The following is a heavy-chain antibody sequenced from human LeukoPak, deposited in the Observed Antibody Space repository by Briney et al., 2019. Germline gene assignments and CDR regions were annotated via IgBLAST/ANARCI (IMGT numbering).Heavy chain of an antibody. J-gene: IGHJ3*02. CDR2: INSDGSST. V-gene: IGHV3-74*01. CDR1: GFSFSTSW. Sequence: GGSLRLSCAASGFSFSTSWMHWVRQPPGKGLVWVSRINSDGSSTTYADAVKGRFTISRDNAKNTLYLQMNSLRAEDTAVYYCASIHDYVWGSYRSDAFDIWGQGTMVNVFS. CDR3: ASIHDYVWGSYRSDAFDI. D-gene: IGHD3-16*02.